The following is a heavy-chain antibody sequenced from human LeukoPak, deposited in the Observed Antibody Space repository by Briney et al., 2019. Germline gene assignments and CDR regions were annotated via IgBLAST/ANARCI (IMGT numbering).Heavy chain of an antibody. V-gene: IGHV3-53*01. CDR1: GFTVSSNY. CDR3: AKRGVVIRVILVGFHKEAYYFDS. J-gene: IGHJ4*02. CDR2: IYSGGST. Sequence: GGSLRLSCAASGFTVSSNYMSWVRQAPGKGLEWVSVIYSGGSTYYADSVKGRFTISRDNRKSTLYLQMNSLRAEDTAVYFCAKRGVVIRVILVGFHKEAYYFDSWGQGALVTVSS. D-gene: IGHD3-22*01.